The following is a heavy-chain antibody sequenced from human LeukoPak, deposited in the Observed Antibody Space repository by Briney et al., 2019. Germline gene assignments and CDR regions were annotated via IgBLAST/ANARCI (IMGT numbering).Heavy chain of an antibody. CDR1: GYTFTSYG. J-gene: IGHJ6*02. D-gene: IGHD4-23*01. Sequence: ASVKVSCKASGYTFTSYGISWVRQAPGQGLEWMGWISAYNGNTNYAQKLQGRVTMNTDTSTSTAYMELRSLRSDDTAVYYCARGNGGTPYYYYGMDVWGQGTTVTVSS. CDR2: ISAYNGNT. V-gene: IGHV1-18*01. CDR3: ARGNGGTPYYYYGMDV.